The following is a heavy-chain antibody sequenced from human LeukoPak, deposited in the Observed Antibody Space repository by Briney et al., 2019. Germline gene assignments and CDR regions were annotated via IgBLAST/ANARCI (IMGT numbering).Heavy chain of an antibody. D-gene: IGHD4-17*01. J-gene: IGHJ4*02. Sequence: SETLSLTCIVSGGSISSYYWTWIRQPPGKGLEWIGCIYNSGNTNYNPSFKSRLTMSVDTSKNQFSLKLTSVTGADAAIYYCARNWSPYGPTDSWGQGTLVIVSS. V-gene: IGHV4-59*01. CDR2: IYNSGNT. CDR1: GGSISSYY. CDR3: ARNWSPYGPTDS.